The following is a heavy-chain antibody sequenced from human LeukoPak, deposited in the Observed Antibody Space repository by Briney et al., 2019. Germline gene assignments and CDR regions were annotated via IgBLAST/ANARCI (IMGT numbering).Heavy chain of an antibody. CDR2: IYYSGST. V-gene: IGHV4-59*08. CDR3: ARLGYSSSLYYFDY. Sequence: PSETLSLTCTVSGGSIGSYYWSWIRQPPGKGLEWIGYIYYSGSTNYNPSLKSRVTISVDTSKNQFSLNLTSVTAADTAVYYCARLGYSSSLYYFDYWGQGTLVTVSS. J-gene: IGHJ4*02. D-gene: IGHD6-13*01. CDR1: GGSIGSYY.